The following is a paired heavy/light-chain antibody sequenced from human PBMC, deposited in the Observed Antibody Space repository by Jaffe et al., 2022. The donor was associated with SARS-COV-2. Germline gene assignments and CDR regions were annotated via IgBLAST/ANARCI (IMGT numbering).Light chain of an antibody. J-gene: IGKJ1*01. CDR3: QQSYITPRT. CDR1: QSISRH. V-gene: IGKV1-39*01. CDR2: AAS. Sequence: DIQMTQSPSSLSASVGDRVIITCRASQSISRHLNWYQQKPGKAPKLLIYAASGLQSGVPSRFSGSGSGTDFTLTISSLQPEDFATYYCQQSYITPRTFGQGTKVEIK.
Heavy chain of an antibody. D-gene: IGHD2-8*01. J-gene: IGHJ4*02. CDR2: MSATSSYT. CDR3: VRVFNGARGESFDY. Sequence: QVQLVESGGGLVKPGESLRLSCAASGFTFSDYYMSWIRQAPGEGLEWLSYMSATSSYTDYADSVKGRFTISRDNAKNSLYLQMNSLRAEDTAVYYCVRVFNGARGESFDYWGQGILVTVSS. V-gene: IGHV3-11*06. CDR1: GFTFSDYY.